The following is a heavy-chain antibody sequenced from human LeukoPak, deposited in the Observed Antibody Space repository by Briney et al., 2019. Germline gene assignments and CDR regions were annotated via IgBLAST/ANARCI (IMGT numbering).Heavy chain of an antibody. CDR2: TRNKANSYIT. J-gene: IGHJ4*02. D-gene: IGHD1-26*01. V-gene: IGHV3-72*01. Sequence: GGSLRLSCAASGFTFSDHFLDWVRQAPGKGLEWVGRTRNKANSYITEYAASAKGRFTISRDDSKNSLYFQMSSLKTDDTAMYYCASIRGTFGYWGQGTLVTVSS. CDR1: GFTFSDHF. CDR3: ASIRGTFGY.